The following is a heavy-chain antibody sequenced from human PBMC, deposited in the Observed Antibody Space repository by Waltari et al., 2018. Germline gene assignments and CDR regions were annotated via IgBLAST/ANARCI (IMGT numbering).Heavy chain of an antibody. D-gene: IGHD2-15*01. V-gene: IGHV3-7*01. CDR2: IKGDGTET. CDR1: GFSLGDYG. CDR3: ARQGGWTFDI. Sequence: EVQMVESGGGLVQPGGSLRLSCVGSGFSLGDYGMSWVRQAPGRGLEWLGNIKGDGTETSYVDSVKGRFIISRDNARNTLFLQMNNLGAGDTAVFYCARQGGWTFDIWGQGTVVTVSS. J-gene: IGHJ3*02.